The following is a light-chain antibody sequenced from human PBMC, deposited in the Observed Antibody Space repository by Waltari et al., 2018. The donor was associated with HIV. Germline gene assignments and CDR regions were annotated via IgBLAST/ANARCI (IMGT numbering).Light chain of an antibody. J-gene: IGLJ2*01. CDR1: DSDIGSSNY. V-gene: IGLV2-8*01. CDR3: SSYAGRDIRVV. CDR2: EVN. Sequence: QSALTQPHSASGSPGQSVTISCTGSDSDIGSSNYVSCNQQHPGKAPKLMIYEVNKRPSGVPDRFSGAKSGSVASLTVSGLQADDEADYYCSSYAGRDIRVVFGGGTKLTVL.